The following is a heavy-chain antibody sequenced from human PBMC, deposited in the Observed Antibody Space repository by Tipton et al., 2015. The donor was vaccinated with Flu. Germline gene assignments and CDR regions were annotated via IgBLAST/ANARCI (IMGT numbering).Heavy chain of an antibody. CDR2: IYYSGSS. CDR3: AREPRYCGGDCYNEETFDF. Sequence: TLSLTCTVSGGSVSSGSYYWSWIRQPPGKGLEWIGYIYYSGSSNYNPSLKSRVTISVDTSKNQFSLKLSSVTAADTAGYYCAREPRYCGGDCYNEETFDFWGQGTLVTVSS. D-gene: IGHD2-21*02. J-gene: IGHJ4*02. CDR1: GGSVSSGSYY. V-gene: IGHV4-61*01.